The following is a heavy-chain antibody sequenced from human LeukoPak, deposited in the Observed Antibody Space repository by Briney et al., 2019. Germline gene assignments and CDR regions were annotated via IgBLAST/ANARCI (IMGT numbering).Heavy chain of an antibody. Sequence: SETLSLTCAVYGGSFSGYYWSWIRQPPGKGLEWIGEINHSGSTNYNPSLKSRVTISVDTSKNQFSLKLSSVTAADTAVYYCARVKYYYGSGRSGYFDYWGQGTLVTVSS. V-gene: IGHV4-34*01. CDR3: ARVKYYYGSGRSGYFDY. D-gene: IGHD3-10*01. CDR2: INHSGST. CDR1: GGSFSGYY. J-gene: IGHJ4*02.